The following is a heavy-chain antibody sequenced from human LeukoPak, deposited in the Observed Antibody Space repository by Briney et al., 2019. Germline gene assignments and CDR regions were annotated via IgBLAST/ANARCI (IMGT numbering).Heavy chain of an antibody. CDR1: DGSITSYY. J-gene: IGHJ4*02. Sequence: SETLSLTCTVSDGSITSYYWSWIRQPPGKGPEWIGYVYYNGNTVYSPSLKRRLTISVDTSKTQIFMSLSSVAAADTAVYHCARHASNRDGYHLDSWGQGTVVTVSS. CDR2: VYYNGNT. V-gene: IGHV4-59*08. CDR3: ARHASNRDGYHLDS. D-gene: IGHD5-18*01.